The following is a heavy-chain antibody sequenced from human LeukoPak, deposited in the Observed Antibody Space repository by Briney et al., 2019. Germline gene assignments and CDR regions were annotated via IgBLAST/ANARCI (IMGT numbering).Heavy chain of an antibody. J-gene: IGHJ4*02. CDR1: GFTFSSCA. D-gene: IGHD4-17*01. CDR2: ISDGGGPT. CDR3: AKSYGDYLGYFDS. Sequence: GRSLRLSCEASGFTFSSCAMSWVRPAPGKGLEWVPGISDGGGPTNYADAVKGRFTISRDKSKNTLFLQMNSLRAEDTAVYYCAKSYGDYLGYFDSWGQGTLVTVSS. V-gene: IGHV3-23*01.